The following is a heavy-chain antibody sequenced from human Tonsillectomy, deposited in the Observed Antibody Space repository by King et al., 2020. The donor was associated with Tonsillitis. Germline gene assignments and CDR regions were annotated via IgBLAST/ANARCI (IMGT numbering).Heavy chain of an antibody. J-gene: IGHJ4*02. CDR1: GFTFNNYW. CDR2: IKEDGSET. V-gene: IGHV3-7*01. Sequence: VQLVESGGGLVQPGGSLRLSCAASGFTFNNYWMTWVRQAPGKGLEWVAMIKEDGSETQYVDAVNGRFTISRDNAKEKVYLQMSGLRAEDRAVYYCVRHIIGAHVVEYWGQGTLVTVSS. CDR3: VRHIIGAHVVEY. D-gene: IGHD3-16*01.